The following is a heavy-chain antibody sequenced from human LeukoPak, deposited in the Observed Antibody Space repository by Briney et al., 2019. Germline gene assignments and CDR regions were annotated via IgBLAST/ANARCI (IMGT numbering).Heavy chain of an antibody. CDR2: ISGDGGGT. V-gene: IGHV3-43*02. CDR3: AKWNPYDSSGYYY. Sequence: GGSLRLSCAASGFTFDDYAMHWVRQAPGKGLEWVSLISGDGGGTYYADSVKGRFTISRDNSKNSLYLQMNSLRTGDTALYYCAKWNPYDSSGYYYWGQGTLVTVSS. CDR1: GFTFDDYA. J-gene: IGHJ4*02. D-gene: IGHD3-22*01.